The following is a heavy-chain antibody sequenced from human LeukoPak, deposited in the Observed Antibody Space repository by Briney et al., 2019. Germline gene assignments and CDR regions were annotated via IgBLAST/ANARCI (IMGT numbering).Heavy chain of an antibody. CDR1: GGSTSSDK. V-gene: IGHV4-4*07. CDR3: ARDPGIMVRGSRRGYDGNYYYMDV. CDR2: IHTSGNT. J-gene: IGHJ6*03. Sequence: SETLCLTCAVPGGSTSSDKWSWIRQTAGKRLWWIAHIHTSGNTNYNPSTQSRVTISVDTSKNQFSLKLSSVTAADTAGYYCARDPGIMVRGSRRGYDGNYYYMDVWGKGTTVTISS. D-gene: IGHD3-10*01.